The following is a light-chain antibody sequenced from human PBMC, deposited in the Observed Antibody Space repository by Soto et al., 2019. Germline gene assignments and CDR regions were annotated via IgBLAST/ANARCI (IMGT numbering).Light chain of an antibody. CDR2: EVS. CDR3: SSYAGGNNLV. CDR1: SSDVGGYNF. V-gene: IGLV2-8*01. J-gene: IGLJ2*01. Sequence: QSALTQPASASGSPGQSVTISCTGTSSDVGGYNFVSWYQQHPGKAPKLMIYEVSKRPSGVPDCFSGSKSGNTASLTVSGLQAEDEADYYCSSYAGGNNLVFGGGTKLTVL.